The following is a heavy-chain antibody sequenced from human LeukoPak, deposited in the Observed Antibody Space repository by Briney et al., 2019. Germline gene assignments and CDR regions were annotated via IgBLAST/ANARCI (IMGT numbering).Heavy chain of an antibody. D-gene: IGHD3-3*01. CDR2: INHSGST. CDR1: GGSLSGYY. V-gene: IGHV4-34*01. Sequence: SETLSLTCAVYGGSLSGYYWSWIRQPPGKGLEWIGEINHSGSTNYNPSLKSRVTISVDTSKNQFSLKLSSVTAADTAVYYCARPWRSKIDYWGQGTLVTVSS. J-gene: IGHJ4*02. CDR3: ARPWRSKIDY.